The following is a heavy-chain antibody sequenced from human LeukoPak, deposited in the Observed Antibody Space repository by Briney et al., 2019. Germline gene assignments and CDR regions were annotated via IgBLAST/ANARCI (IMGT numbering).Heavy chain of an antibody. CDR2: ISNGGSYK. D-gene: IGHD4-17*01. J-gene: IGHJ4*02. Sequence: AGGSLRLSCEASGFTFSTYGMHWVRQAPGKGLEWVAGISNGGSYKYYADSVKGRFTISRDNSKNTLYLQMNSLRAEDMAVYYCARLDYGDSGFFDYWGQGTLVTVSS. CDR1: GFTFSTYG. CDR3: ARLDYGDSGFFDY. V-gene: IGHV3-30*03.